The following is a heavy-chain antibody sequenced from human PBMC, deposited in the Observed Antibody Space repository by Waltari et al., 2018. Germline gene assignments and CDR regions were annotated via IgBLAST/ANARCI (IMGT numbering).Heavy chain of an antibody. CDR1: GFSFSSYW. D-gene: IGHD1-1*01. CDR2: IKQDGSEK. J-gene: IGHJ4*02. CDR3: ARDGYNYVIDQ. Sequence: EVQLVESGGGLVQPGGSLRLSCTVSGFSFSSYWMSWVRQAPGKGRVGVANIKQDGSEKYYGDSVKGRFTISRDNAKNSLYLQMNSLRAEDTAVYFCARDGYNYVIDQWGQGTLVSVSS. V-gene: IGHV3-7*01.